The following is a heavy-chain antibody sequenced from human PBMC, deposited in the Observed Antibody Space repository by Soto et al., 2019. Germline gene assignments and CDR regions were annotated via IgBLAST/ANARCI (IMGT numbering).Heavy chain of an antibody. CDR2: IYYSGST. Sequence: QVQLQESGPGLVKPSETLSLTCTVSGGSISSHYWSWIRQSPGKGLEWIGYIYYSGSTNYNPSLKSRVLISVDTSKSQFSLKLSSVTAADTAVYYCARHHSGSYYYGMDVWGQGTTVTVSS. CDR1: GGSISSHY. D-gene: IGHD1-26*01. CDR3: ARHHSGSYYYGMDV. J-gene: IGHJ6*02. V-gene: IGHV4-59*08.